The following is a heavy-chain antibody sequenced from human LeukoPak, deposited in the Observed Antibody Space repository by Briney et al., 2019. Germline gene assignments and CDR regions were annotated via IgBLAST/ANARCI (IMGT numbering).Heavy chain of an antibody. V-gene: IGHV4-39*01. D-gene: IGHD3-22*01. CDR3: ARGYYDSSGDNWFDP. CDR2: IYDSGST. Sequence: SETLSLTCTVSGGSIRSSYYYWGWIRQPPGKGLEWIGSIYDSGSTYYNPSLKSRVTISVDTSKNQFSLKLNSVTAADTAVYYCARGYYDSSGDNWFDPWGQGTLVTVSS. J-gene: IGHJ5*02. CDR1: GGSIRSSYYY.